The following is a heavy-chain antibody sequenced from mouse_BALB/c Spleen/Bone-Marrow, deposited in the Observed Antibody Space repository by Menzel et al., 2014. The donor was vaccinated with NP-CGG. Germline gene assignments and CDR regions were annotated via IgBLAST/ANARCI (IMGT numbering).Heavy chain of an antibody. Sequence: EVQLQQSGTVLARPGASVKMSCKASGYTFTSYWMHWVKQRPGQGLEWIGAIYPGNSDTSYNQRFKGKARLTAVTSTSTAYMELSSLTNEDSAVYYCTLGTTAPSAYWGQGTLVTVSA. V-gene: IGHV1-5*01. J-gene: IGHJ3*01. CDR1: GYTFTSYW. CDR3: TLGTTAPSAY. CDR2: IYPGNSDT. D-gene: IGHD1-2*01.